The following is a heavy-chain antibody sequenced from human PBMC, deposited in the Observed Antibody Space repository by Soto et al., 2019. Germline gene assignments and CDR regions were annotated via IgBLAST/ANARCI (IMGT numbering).Heavy chain of an antibody. CDR2: LNTDGSFT. CDR1: GFSFSNYW. V-gene: IGHV3-74*01. J-gene: IGHJ6*02. CDR3: ARGMKHYYSRDV. Sequence: EVQLVESGGGLLQPGGSLRLSCAASGFSFSNYWMHWVRQAPAKGLVWVSRLNTDGSFTAYAYSVKGRFTLSRDNGKNTVYLQMNSRRAEDTAVSCCARGMKHYYSRDVWGQGTTVTVS.